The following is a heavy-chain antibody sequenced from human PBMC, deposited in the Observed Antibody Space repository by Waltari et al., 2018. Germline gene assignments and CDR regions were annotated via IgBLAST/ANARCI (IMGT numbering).Heavy chain of an antibody. CDR1: GGSISSSNW. CDR2: IYHSGST. Sequence: QVQLQESGPGLVKPSGTLSLTCAVSGGSISSSNWCSWVRQPPGKGLEWIGEIYHSGSTNYNPSLKSRVTISVDKSKNQFSLKLSSVTAADTAVYYCARDNLVGATHDAFDIWGQGTMVTVSS. D-gene: IGHD1-26*01. J-gene: IGHJ3*02. V-gene: IGHV4-4*02. CDR3: ARDNLVGATHDAFDI.